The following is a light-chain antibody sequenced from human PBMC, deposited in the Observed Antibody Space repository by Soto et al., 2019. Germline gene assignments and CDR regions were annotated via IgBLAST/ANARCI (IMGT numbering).Light chain of an antibody. CDR3: LLYMGNGIYL. Sequence: QTVVTQEPAVSVSPGGTVTLTCGLRSAPLSTTHYPAWCQQAPGQPPRTLIYSTNTRSSGVPDRFSGSIRGNKAALTITGAQADDEAYYYCLLYMGNGIYLFGPGTKVTVL. CDR1: SAPLSTTHY. J-gene: IGLJ1*01. V-gene: IGLV8-61*01. CDR2: STN.